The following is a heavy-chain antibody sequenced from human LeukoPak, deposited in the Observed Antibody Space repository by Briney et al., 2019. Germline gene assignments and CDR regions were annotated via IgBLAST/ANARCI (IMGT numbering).Heavy chain of an antibody. Sequence: GSLRLSCAASGFTFSSYSMNWVRQAPGKGLEWVSSISSSSSYIYYADSVKGRFTISRDNAKNSLYLQMNSLRAEDTAVYYCARDLSSNYQQRINYYYYYYMDVWGKGTTVTVSS. D-gene: IGHD4-11*01. CDR2: ISSSSSYI. J-gene: IGHJ6*03. CDR3: ARDLSSNYQQRINYYYYYYMDV. CDR1: GFTFSSYS. V-gene: IGHV3-21*01.